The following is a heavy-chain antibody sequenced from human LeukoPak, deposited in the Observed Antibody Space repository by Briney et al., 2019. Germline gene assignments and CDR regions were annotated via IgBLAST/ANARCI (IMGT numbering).Heavy chain of an antibody. V-gene: IGHV4-59*01. D-gene: IGHD4-23*01. CDR2: LSDVGTN. Sequence: TSETLSLTCAVSGVSISPYYWSWIRQHPGKGLEWIGYLSDVGTNDYNPSLKGRVTISRDTSKNQFSLRLSSVTAADAAVYHCARDKAPGGKRWFDPWGQGALVTVSS. CDR3: ARDKAPGGKRWFDP. J-gene: IGHJ5*02. CDR1: GVSISPYY.